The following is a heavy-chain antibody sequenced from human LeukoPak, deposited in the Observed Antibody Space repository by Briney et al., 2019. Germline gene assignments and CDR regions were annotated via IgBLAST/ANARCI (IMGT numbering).Heavy chain of an antibody. CDR3: AKGGSSSHNWFDP. V-gene: IGHV3-30*02. CDR1: GFTFSSYG. CDR2: IWYDGSNK. J-gene: IGHJ5*02. D-gene: IGHD6-13*01. Sequence: GGSLRLSCAASGFTFSSYGMHWVRQAPGKGLEWVAVIWYDGSNKYYADSVKGRFTISRDNSRNTLYLQMNSLRAEDTAFYYCAKGGSSSHNWFDPWGQGTRVTVSS.